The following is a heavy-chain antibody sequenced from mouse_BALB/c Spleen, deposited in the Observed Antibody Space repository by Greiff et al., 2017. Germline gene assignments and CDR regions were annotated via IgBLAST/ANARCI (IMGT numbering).Heavy chain of an antibody. CDR2: IWAGGST. CDR3: ARTQSTVFPYYAMDY. D-gene: IGHD1-1*01. CDR1: GFSLTSYG. V-gene: IGHV2-9*02. Sequence: VQLMESGPGLVAPSQSLSITCTVSGFSLTSYGVHWVRQPPGKGLEWLGVIWAGGSTNYNSALMSRLSISKDNSKSQVFLKMNSLQTDDTAMYYCARTQSTVFPYYAMDYWGQGTSVTVSS. J-gene: IGHJ4*01.